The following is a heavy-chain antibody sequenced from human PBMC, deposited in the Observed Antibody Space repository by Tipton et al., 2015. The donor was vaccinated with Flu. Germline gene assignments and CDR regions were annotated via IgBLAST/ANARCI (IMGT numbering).Heavy chain of an antibody. D-gene: IGHD5-18*01. CDR2: MNPNSGNT. CDR1: GYTFTSYD. J-gene: IGHJ5*02. CDR3: ARGGLRARRSLNWFDP. V-gene: IGHV1-8*01. Sequence: QLVQSGAEVKKTGASVKVSCKASGYTFTSYDINWVRQATGQGLEWMGWMNPNSGNTGYAQKFQGRVTMTRNTSISTAYMELSSLRSEDTAVYYCARGGLRARRSLNWFDPWGQGTLVTVSS.